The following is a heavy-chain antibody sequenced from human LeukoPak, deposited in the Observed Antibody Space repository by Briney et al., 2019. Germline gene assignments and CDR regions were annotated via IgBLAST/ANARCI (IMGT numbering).Heavy chain of an antibody. V-gene: IGHV1-46*01. CDR1: GYTFTSYY. CDR3: ARVGFTAMVMRYYYMDV. CDR2: INPSGGST. J-gene: IGHJ6*03. Sequence: ASVKVSCKASGYTFTSYYMHWVRQAPGQGLEWMGIINPSGGSTSYAQKFQGRVTMTRDMSTSTVYMELSSLRSEDTAVYYCARVGFTAMVMRYYYMDVWGKGTTVTVSS. D-gene: IGHD5-18*01.